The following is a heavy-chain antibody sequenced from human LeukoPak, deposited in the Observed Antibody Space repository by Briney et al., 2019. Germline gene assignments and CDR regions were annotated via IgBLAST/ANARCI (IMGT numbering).Heavy chain of an antibody. CDR1: GGSFSGYY. Sequence: PSETLSLTCAVYGGSFSGYYWSWIRQPPGKGLEWIGEINHSGSTNYNPSLKSRVTISVDTSKNQFSLKLSSVTAADTAVNYCASGYSSSYGYWGQGTLVTVSS. CDR2: INHSGST. D-gene: IGHD6-13*01. CDR3: ASGYSSSYGY. V-gene: IGHV4-34*01. J-gene: IGHJ4*02.